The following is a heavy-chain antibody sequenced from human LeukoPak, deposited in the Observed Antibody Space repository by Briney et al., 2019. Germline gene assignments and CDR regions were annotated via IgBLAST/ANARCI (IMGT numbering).Heavy chain of an antibody. J-gene: IGHJ5*02. CDR2: INHSGRT. CDR3: ARYCSGGSCYSVPYSRNWFDP. CDR1: GGSSSGYY. D-gene: IGHD2-15*01. V-gene: IGHV4-34*01. Sequence: SETLSLTCAVYGGSSSGYYWSWIRQPPGKGLEWIGEINHSGRTKYNPSLKSRVTISEDTSKNQFSLKMSSVTAADTAVYYCARYCSGGSCYSVPYSRNWFDPWGQGTLVTVSS.